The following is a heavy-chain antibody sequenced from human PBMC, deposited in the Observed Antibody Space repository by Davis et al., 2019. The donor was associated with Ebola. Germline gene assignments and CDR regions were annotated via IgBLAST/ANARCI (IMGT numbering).Heavy chain of an antibody. D-gene: IGHD4-11*01. V-gene: IGHV4-38-2*02. J-gene: IGHJ5*02. CDR3: VRTRYSNYGWFDA. CDR1: DYSISNGYY. CDR2: IYHSGST. Sequence: PSETLSLTCTVSDYSISNGYYWGWIRQTPGKWLEYIGTIYHSGSTSYNPALKTRASISVDTSKNEFSPRLTSVTASDTATYFCVRTRYSNYGWFDAWGQGTLVTVSS.